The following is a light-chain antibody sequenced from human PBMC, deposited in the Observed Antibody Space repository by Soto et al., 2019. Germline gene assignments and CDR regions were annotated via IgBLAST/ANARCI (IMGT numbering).Light chain of an antibody. Sequence: EVVLTQSPGSLSLSPGERATLSCRASQSVMSNYLSWYQQKPGQAPRLLIYGASTRATGIPARFSGSGSGTEFTLTISSLQSEDFAVYYCQQYNNWPRTFGQGTKVDNK. CDR2: GAS. V-gene: IGKV3-15*01. CDR3: QQYNNWPRT. CDR1: QSVMSNY. J-gene: IGKJ1*01.